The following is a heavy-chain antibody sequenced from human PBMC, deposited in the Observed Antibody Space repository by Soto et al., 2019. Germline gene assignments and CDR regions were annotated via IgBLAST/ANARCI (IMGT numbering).Heavy chain of an antibody. Sequence: GESLKISCKGSGYSFTTYWIGWVRQMPGKGLEWMGIIYPADSDTKYSPSFQGQVTMSADKSINTAYLQWSSLKASDTAMYYCARHSNYYFWSSSPDYWGQGPLVTVSS. V-gene: IGHV5-51*01. CDR2: IYPADSDT. CDR1: GYSFTTYW. CDR3: ARHSNYYFWSSSPDY. J-gene: IGHJ4*02. D-gene: IGHD3-3*01.